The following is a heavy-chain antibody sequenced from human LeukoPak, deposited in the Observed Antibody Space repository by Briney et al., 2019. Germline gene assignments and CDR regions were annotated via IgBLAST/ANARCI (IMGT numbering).Heavy chain of an antibody. CDR3: ARALGGRYCSSTSCYTAAFDI. Sequence: SETLSLTCTVSGGSISSGGCYWSWIRQHPGKGLEWIGYIYYSGSTYYNPSLKSRVTISVDTSKNQFSLKLSSVTAADTAVYYCARALGGRYCSSTSCYTAAFDIWGQGTMVTVSS. D-gene: IGHD2-2*02. CDR2: IYYSGST. CDR1: GGSISSGGCY. J-gene: IGHJ3*02. V-gene: IGHV4-31*03.